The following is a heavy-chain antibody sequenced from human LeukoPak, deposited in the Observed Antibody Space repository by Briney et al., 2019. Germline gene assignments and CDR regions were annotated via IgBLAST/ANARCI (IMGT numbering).Heavy chain of an antibody. V-gene: IGHV3-30*04. Sequence: GGSLRLSCAASGFTFSSYAMHWVRQAPGKGLEWVAVISYDGSNKYYADSVKGRFTISRDNSKNTLYLQMNSLRAEDTAVYYCARDPTDDYGSGSNFDYWGQGTLVTVSS. CDR3: ARDPTDDYGSGSNFDY. CDR1: GFTFSSYA. J-gene: IGHJ4*02. D-gene: IGHD3-10*01. CDR2: ISYDGSNK.